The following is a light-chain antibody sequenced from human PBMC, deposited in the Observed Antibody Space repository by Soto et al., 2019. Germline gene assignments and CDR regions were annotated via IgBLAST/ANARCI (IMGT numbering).Light chain of an antibody. CDR1: SSNIGAGYD. Sequence: QSVLTQPPSVSGAPGQRVTISCTGSSSNIGAGYDVHWYQQLPGTAPKLLIYCNSNRPSGVPDRFSGSKSGTSASLAITGLQADDEADYYCQSSDSSLSGDVFGTGTKVTVL. V-gene: IGLV1-40*01. CDR3: QSSDSSLSGDV. J-gene: IGLJ1*01. CDR2: CNS.